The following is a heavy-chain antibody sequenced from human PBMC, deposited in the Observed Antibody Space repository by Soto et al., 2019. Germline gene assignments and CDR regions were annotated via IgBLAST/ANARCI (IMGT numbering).Heavy chain of an antibody. D-gene: IGHD1-7*01. CDR1: GYTFTSYA. CDR3: ARSGTDYSYYYKDV. V-gene: IGHV1-3*01. CDR2: INAGNGNT. J-gene: IGHJ6*03. Sequence: ASVKVSCKASGYTFTSYAMHWVRQAPGQRLEWMGWINAGNGNTKYSQKFQGRVTITRDTSASTAYMELSGLRSEDTAVYYCARSGTDYSYYYKDVWGKGTTVTVSS.